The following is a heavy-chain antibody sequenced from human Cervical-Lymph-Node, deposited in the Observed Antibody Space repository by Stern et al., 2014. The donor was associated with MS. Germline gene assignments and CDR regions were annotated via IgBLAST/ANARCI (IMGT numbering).Heavy chain of an antibody. CDR1: GYTFTSYD. CDR2: LKPNRGNT. CDR3: AMAESYDFWSGYRGNAFDI. V-gene: IGHV1-8*02. J-gene: IGHJ3*02. Sequence: VQLVESGAAVKKPGASVKVSCKASGYTFTSYDINWVRQATGQGLEWMGWLKPNRGNTGYAQKFQGRVTMNRTTTIKTTYMVLCSLRSEDTAVYYWAMAESYDFWSGYRGNAFDIWGQGTMVTVSS. D-gene: IGHD3-3*01.